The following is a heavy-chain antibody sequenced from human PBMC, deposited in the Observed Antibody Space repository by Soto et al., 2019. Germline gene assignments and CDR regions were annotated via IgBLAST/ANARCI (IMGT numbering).Heavy chain of an antibody. Sequence: ETLSLTCTVSGGSVSSNSYSWGWIRQSPGKGLEWIGIIYSTENTYYHPSLLSRVTISVDRSKNQFSLKLSSVTAADTAVYYCARGYYYDSSDKTGWFDPWGQGTLVTVSS. CDR2: IYSTENT. V-gene: IGHV4-39*07. J-gene: IGHJ5*02. CDR3: ARGYYYDSSDKTGWFDP. CDR1: GGSVSSNSYS. D-gene: IGHD3-22*01.